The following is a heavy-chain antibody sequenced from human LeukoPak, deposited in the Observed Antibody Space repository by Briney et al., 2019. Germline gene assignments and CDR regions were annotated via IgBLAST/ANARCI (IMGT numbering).Heavy chain of an antibody. V-gene: IGHV4-61*02. CDR3: GRDLIVVVDY. Sequence: SETLSLTCTVSGGAISSGTYYWSWIRQPAGKGLEWIGRIYTTESTYYNPSLKSRVTMSIDTSKNQFSLKLSSVTAADTAVYYCGRDLIVVVDYWGQGTLVTVSS. D-gene: IGHD3-22*01. CDR1: GGAISSGTYY. J-gene: IGHJ4*02. CDR2: IYTTEST.